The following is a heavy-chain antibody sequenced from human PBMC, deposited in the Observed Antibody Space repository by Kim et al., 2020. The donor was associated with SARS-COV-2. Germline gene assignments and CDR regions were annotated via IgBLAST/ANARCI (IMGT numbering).Heavy chain of an antibody. V-gene: IGHV5-51*01. J-gene: IGHJ4*02. CDR1: GYSFTSYW. CDR2: IYPGDSDT. Sequence: GESLKISCKGSGYSFTSYWIGWVRQMPGKGLEWMGIIYPGDSDTRYSPSFQGQVTISADKSISTAYLQWSSLKASDTAMYYCARMVRGFFAGVWWFDYWGQGTLVTVSS. CDR3: ARMVRGFFAGVWWFDY. D-gene: IGHD3-10*01.